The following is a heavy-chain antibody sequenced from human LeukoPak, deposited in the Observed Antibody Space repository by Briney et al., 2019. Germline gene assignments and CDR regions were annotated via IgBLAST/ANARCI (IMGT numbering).Heavy chain of an antibody. Sequence: GGSLRLSCAVSGFTVSSNYISWVRQPPGKGMEWVSVIYSGGGTYYADSVKGRFTISRDNSKNTVYLQMNSLRVEDTAVYYCARSRGTFLPHDYWGQGTLVTVSA. CDR2: IYSGGGT. J-gene: IGHJ4*02. D-gene: IGHD3-16*01. CDR1: GFTVSSNY. V-gene: IGHV3-66*01. CDR3: ARSRGTFLPHDY.